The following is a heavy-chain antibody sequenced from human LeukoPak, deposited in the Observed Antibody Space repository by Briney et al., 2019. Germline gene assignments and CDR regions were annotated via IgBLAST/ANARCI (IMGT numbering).Heavy chain of an antibody. CDR1: GGSISSYY. CDR3: ARVGWELLVYYFDY. Sequence: SETLSLTCTVSGGSISSYYWSWIRQPPGKGLEWIGYIYYSGSTNYNPSLKSRVTISVDTSKNQFSLKLSFVTAADTAVYYCARVGWELLVYYFDYWGQGTLVTVSS. D-gene: IGHD1-26*01. V-gene: IGHV4-59*01. J-gene: IGHJ4*02. CDR2: IYYSGST.